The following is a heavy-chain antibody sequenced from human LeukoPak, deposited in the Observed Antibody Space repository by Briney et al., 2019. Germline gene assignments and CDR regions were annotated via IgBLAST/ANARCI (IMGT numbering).Heavy chain of an antibody. CDR2: ISGSGGST. J-gene: IGHJ4*02. Sequence: PGGSLRLSCAASGFTFSSYAMSWVRQAPGKGLEWVSAISGSGGSTYYADSVEGRFTISRDNSENTLYLQMNSLRAEDTAVYYCAKAMVRGVLPFDYWGQGTLVTVSS. CDR3: AKAMVRGVLPFDY. V-gene: IGHV3-23*01. CDR1: GFTFSSYA. D-gene: IGHD3-10*01.